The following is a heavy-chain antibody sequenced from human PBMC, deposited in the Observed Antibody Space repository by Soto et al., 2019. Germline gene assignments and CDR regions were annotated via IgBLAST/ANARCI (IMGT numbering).Heavy chain of an antibody. J-gene: IGHJ4*02. CDR2: INPNSGST. Sequence: GASVKVSCKASGYTFTGYYMHWVRQAPGQGLEWMGWINPNSGSTNYAQKFQGRVTMTRDTSISTAYMELSRLRSDDTAVYYCARVDCSSTSCYYYFDYWGQGTLVTVSS. V-gene: IGHV1-2*02. CDR3: ARVDCSSTSCYYYFDY. CDR1: GYTFTGYY. D-gene: IGHD2-2*01.